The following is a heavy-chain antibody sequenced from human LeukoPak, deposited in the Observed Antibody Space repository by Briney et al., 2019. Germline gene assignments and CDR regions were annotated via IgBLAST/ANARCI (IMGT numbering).Heavy chain of an antibody. CDR2: ISGSGGST. V-gene: IGHV3-23*01. D-gene: IGHD3-16*02. CDR3: AKRYDYVWGSYRYTYYFDY. CDR1: GFTFSSYA. Sequence: GGSLRLSCAASGFTFSSYAMSWVRQAPGKGLEWVSAISGSGGSTYYADSVKGRFTISRDNSKNTLYLQMNSLRAEDTAVYYCAKRYDYVWGSYRYTYYFDYWGQGTLVTVSS. J-gene: IGHJ4*02.